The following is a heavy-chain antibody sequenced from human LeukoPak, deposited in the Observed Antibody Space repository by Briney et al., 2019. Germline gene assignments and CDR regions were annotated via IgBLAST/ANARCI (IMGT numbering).Heavy chain of an antibody. CDR1: GFTFSSSA. CDR3: AKQLGYCSDGSCYFPY. Sequence: GGSLRLSCAASGFTFSSSAMSWVRRAPGKGLEWVSAISNNGGYTYYADSVQGRFTISRDNSKSTLCLQMNSLRAEDTAVYYCAKQLGYCSDGSCYFPYWGQGTLVTVSS. D-gene: IGHD2-15*01. J-gene: IGHJ4*02. V-gene: IGHV3-23*01. CDR2: ISNNGGYT.